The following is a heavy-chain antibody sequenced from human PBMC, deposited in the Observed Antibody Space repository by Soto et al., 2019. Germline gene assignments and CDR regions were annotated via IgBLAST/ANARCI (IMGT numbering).Heavy chain of an antibody. D-gene: IGHD4-17*01. CDR3: AKSAPMDAGDKYYYDF. CDR2: IIPFFGTA. CDR1: GGTFSTFG. V-gene: IGHV1-69*13. J-gene: IGHJ4*02. Sequence: SVKVSCKASGGTFSTFGISWVRQAPGQGLEWMGGIIPFFGTARYSQKFEDGITITADESTNTVYMDLRSLTSEDTAIYYCAKSAPMDAGDKYYYDFWGQGALVTVSS.